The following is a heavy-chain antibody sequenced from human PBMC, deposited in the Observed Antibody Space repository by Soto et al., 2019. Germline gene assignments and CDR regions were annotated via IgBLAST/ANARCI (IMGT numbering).Heavy chain of an antibody. D-gene: IGHD3-10*01. CDR1: GGSISSYY. V-gene: IGHV4-59*08. CDR2: IYYSGST. J-gene: IGHJ6*03. CDR3: AKSREYYGSGSYYSSYYYYMDV. Sequence: SETLSLTCTGSGGSISSYYWSWIRQPPGRGLEWIGYIYYSGSTNYNPSLKSRVTISVDTSKNQFSLKLSSVTAADTAVYYCAKSREYYGSGSYYSSYYYYMDVWGKGTTVTVSS.